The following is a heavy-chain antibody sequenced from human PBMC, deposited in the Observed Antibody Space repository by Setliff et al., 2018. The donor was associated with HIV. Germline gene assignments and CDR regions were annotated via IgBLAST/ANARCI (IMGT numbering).Heavy chain of an antibody. Sequence: ASVKVSCKASGGCFRNYAINWVRQAPGQGLEWMGGIIPLLGTPNYAHKFQGRVTITADKYSSTVYMELSSLRSEDSAVFYCARDRSGIAVAAPDAFDVWGQGTMVTVSS. D-gene: IGHD6-19*01. CDR3: ARDRSGIAVAAPDAFDV. V-gene: IGHV1-69*06. J-gene: IGHJ3*01. CDR1: GGCFRNYA. CDR2: IIPLLGTP.